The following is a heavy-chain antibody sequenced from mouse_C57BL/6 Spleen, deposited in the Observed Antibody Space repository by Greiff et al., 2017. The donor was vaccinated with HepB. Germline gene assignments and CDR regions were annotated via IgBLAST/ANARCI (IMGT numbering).Heavy chain of an antibody. V-gene: IGHV5-4*01. CDR3: ANSGTLFAY. J-gene: IGHJ3*01. CDR1: GFTFSSYA. D-gene: IGHD4-1*01. Sequence: EVQRVESGGGLVKPGGSLKLSCAASGFTFSSYAMSWVRQTPEKRLEWVATISDGGSYTYYPDNVKGRFTISRDNAKNNLYLQMSHLKSEDTAMYYCANSGTLFAYWGQGTLVTVSA. CDR2: ISDGGSYT.